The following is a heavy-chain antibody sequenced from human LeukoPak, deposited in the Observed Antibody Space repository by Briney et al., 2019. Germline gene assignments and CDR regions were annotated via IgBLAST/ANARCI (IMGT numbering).Heavy chain of an antibody. J-gene: IGHJ4*02. CDR2: ISYDGSNK. V-gene: IGHV3-30-3*01. CDR3: ARDIRRYSVVPAALFDY. Sequence: GGSLRISCAASGFTFSSYAMHWVRQAPGKGLEWVAVISYDGSNKYYADSVKGRFTISRDNSKNTLYLQMNSLRAEDTAVYYCARDIRRYSVVPAALFDYWGQGTLVTVSS. CDR1: GFTFSSYA. D-gene: IGHD2-2*01.